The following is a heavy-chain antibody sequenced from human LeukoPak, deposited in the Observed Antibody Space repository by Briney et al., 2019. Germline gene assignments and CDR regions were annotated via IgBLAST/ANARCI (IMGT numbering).Heavy chain of an antibody. V-gene: IGHV3-21*01. D-gene: IGHD5-18*01. J-gene: IGHJ4*02. CDR2: ISSSSSYI. CDR3: ARVVVDTAMVTYYFDY. Sequence: GGSLRLSCAASGFTFSSYSINWVRQAPGKGLEWVSSISSSSSYIYYADSVKGRFTISRDNAKNSLYLQMNSLRAEDTAVYYCARVVVDTAMVTYYFDYWGQGTLVTVSS. CDR1: GFTFSSYS.